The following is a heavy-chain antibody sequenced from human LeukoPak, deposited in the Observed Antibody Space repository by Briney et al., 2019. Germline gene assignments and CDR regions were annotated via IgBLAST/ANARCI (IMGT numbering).Heavy chain of an antibody. Sequence: GGSLRLSCAASGFTFSSYSMNWVRQAPGKGLEWVAVISYDGSNKYYADSVKGRFTTSRDNSQNTLYLQMNSLRADDTAVYYCAKDQGTAIFGMIIPDWYFDLWGRGTLVTVSS. V-gene: IGHV3-30*18. D-gene: IGHD3-3*01. CDR3: AKDQGTAIFGMIIPDWYFDL. CDR1: GFTFSSYS. CDR2: ISYDGSNK. J-gene: IGHJ2*01.